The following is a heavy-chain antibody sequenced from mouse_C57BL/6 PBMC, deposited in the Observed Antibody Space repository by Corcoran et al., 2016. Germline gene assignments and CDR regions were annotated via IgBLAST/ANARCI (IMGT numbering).Heavy chain of an antibody. CDR3: ARGGDYDSYAMDY. J-gene: IGHJ4*01. CDR2: INTYSGVP. V-gene: IGHV9-3*01. CDR1: GYTFTTYG. D-gene: IGHD2-4*01. Sequence: QIPLVQSGPELKKTGETVTISCTASGYTFTTYGMSWVKQAPGKGLKWMGWINTYSGVPTYADDFKGRFAFSLDTSARTAYLQINNLKNEDTATYFCARGGDYDSYAMDYWGQGTSVTVSS.